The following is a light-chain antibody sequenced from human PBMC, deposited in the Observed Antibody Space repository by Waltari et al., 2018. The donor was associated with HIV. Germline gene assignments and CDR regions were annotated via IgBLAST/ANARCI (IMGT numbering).Light chain of an antibody. Sequence: SYVLTQPPSLSVAPGQTATITCGGDKIGRKSVHWYQQKPGQAPILVIFDDDDRPSGIPDLVSGSNSGNTATLTITRVEAGHEADYYCQVWDMDADLPIFGGGTTLTVL. CDR3: QVWDMDADLPI. J-gene: IGLJ2*01. V-gene: IGLV3-21*02. CDR2: DDD. CDR1: KIGRKS.